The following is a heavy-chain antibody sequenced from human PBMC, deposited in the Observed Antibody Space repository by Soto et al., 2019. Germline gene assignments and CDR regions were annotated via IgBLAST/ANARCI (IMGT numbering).Heavy chain of an antibody. Sequence: SVKVSCKVSGYTLTELSMQWVRQARGQRLEWIGWIVVGSGNTNYAQKFQERVTITRDMSTSTAYMELSSLRSEDTAVYYCAAHGIVGATGEGYWGQGTLVTVSS. J-gene: IGHJ4*02. CDR3: AAHGIVGATGEGY. CDR1: GYTLTELS. V-gene: IGHV1-58*02. CDR2: IVVGSGNT. D-gene: IGHD1-26*01.